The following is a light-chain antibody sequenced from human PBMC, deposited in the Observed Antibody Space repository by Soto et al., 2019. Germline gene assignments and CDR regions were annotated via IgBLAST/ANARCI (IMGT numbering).Light chain of an antibody. V-gene: IGLV2-11*01. Sequence: QSVLTQPRSVSGSPGQSITISCTGTSSDVGGYNYVSWYRQHPGKTPKLMISAVSKRPSVVPVRFSGSKYGNTATLTISGLLAEDEVDYYFCSYAGSYTHYVFGTGTKLTVL. CDR1: SSDVGGYNY. J-gene: IGLJ1*01. CDR3: CSYAGSYTHYV. CDR2: AVS.